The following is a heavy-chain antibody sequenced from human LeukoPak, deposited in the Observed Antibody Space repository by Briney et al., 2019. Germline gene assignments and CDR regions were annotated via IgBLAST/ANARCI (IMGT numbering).Heavy chain of an antibody. CDR2: IKQDGSEK. D-gene: IGHD3-16*01. J-gene: IGHJ4*02. CDR3: ASPRGAKEGPWDFDY. V-gene: IGHV3-7*01. Sequence: PGGSLRLSCAASGFTFSTYWMSWVRQAPGKGLEWVADIKQDGSEKYYVDSVKGRFTISRDNAKNSLYLQMNSLRAEDTAVYYCASPRGAKEGPWDFDYWGQGTLVTVSS. CDR1: GFTFSTYW.